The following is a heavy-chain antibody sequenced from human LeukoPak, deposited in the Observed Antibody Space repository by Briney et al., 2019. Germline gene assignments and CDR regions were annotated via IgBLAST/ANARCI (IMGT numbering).Heavy chain of an antibody. CDR2: IYYSGST. CDR1: GGSISSGDYY. Sequence: KPSETLSLTCTVSGGSISSGDYYWSWIRQPPGKGLEWIGYIYYSGSTYYNPSLKSRVTISVDTSKNQFSLKLSSVTAADTAVYYCARGGSTVTTDYFDYWGQGTLVTVSS. V-gene: IGHV4-30-4*01. J-gene: IGHJ4*02. CDR3: ARGGSTVTTDYFDY. D-gene: IGHD4-17*01.